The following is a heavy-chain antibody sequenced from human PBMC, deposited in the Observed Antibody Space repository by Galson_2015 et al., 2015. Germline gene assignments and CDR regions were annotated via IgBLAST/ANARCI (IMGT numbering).Heavy chain of an antibody. CDR3: ASQRRDISSVCSRSGFDP. CDR2: TYYRSKWYN. V-gene: IGHV6-1*01. D-gene: IGHD6-19*01. Sequence: CAISGDSVSSNSAAWNWIRQSPSRGLEWLGRTYYRSKWYNDYAVSVKSRITINPDTSKNQFSLQLNSVTPEDTAVYYCASQRRDISSVCSRSGFDPRGHGTLVTVSS. CDR1: GDSVSSNSAA. J-gene: IGHJ5*02.